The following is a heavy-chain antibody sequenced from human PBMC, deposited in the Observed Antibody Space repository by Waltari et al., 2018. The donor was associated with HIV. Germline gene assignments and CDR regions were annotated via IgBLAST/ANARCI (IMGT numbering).Heavy chain of an antibody. D-gene: IGHD2-2*01. CDR2: SNPNSGGT. J-gene: IGHJ6*02. CDR3: ARDLFPYQLLLGMDV. Sequence: QVQLVQSGAEVKKPGASVKVSCKASGYTFTGYYMHWVRQAPGQGLEWMRWSNPNSGGTNDSQKFQGRVTMTRDTSISTAYMELSRLRSDDTAVYYCARDLFPYQLLLGMDVWGQGTTVTVSS. CDR1: GYTFTGYY. V-gene: IGHV1-2*02.